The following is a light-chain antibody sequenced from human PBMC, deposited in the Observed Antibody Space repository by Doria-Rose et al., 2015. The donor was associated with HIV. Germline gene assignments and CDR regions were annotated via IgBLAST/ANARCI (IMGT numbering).Light chain of an antibody. CDR2: DGS. Sequence: TQSPGTLSLSPGERATLSCRASQSFSSTYLAWYQKKLGHAPSLLIYDGSTRATGIPDRFSASGSGTDFTLTINRLEPEDFALYYCHQYGTSWTFGQGTKVEI. V-gene: IGKV3-20*01. CDR1: QSFSSTY. J-gene: IGKJ1*01. CDR3: HQYGTSWT.